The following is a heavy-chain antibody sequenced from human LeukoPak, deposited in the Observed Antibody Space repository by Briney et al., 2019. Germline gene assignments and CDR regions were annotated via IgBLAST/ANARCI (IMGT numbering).Heavy chain of an antibody. CDR1: GFTVSSNY. Sequence: PGGSLRLSCAASGFTVSSNYMSWVRQAPGKGLEWVSVIYSGGSTYYADSVKGRFTISRDNSKNTLYLQMNSLRAEDTAVYYCASLTSLVRGVIPGKFDPWGQGTLVTVSS. CDR3: ASLTSLVRGVIPGKFDP. D-gene: IGHD3-10*01. J-gene: IGHJ5*02. V-gene: IGHV3-66*01. CDR2: IYSGGST.